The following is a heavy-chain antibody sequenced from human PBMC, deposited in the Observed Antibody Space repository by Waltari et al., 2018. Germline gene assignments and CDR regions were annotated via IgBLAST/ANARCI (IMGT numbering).Heavy chain of an antibody. Sequence: QLQLQESGPGLVKPSGTLSLTCAVSGDSMSTSYWWSWVRQVPGKGLEWIGQVHFSGKTNYNPSCASRVTVSLDAYNKQFSLKVTSATAADTAVYYCARDRGSGLFLDSWGPGTLVTVSP. V-gene: IGHV4-4*02. CDR2: VHFSGKT. J-gene: IGHJ4*02. CDR1: GDSMSTSYW. D-gene: IGHD2-15*01. CDR3: ARDRGSGLFLDS.